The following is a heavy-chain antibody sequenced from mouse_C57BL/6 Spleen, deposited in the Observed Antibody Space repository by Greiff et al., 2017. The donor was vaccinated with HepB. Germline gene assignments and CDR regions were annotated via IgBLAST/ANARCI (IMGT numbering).Heavy chain of an antibody. D-gene: IGHD2-2*01. CDR2: IDPSDSYT. CDR3: AREERGDDQGAWFAY. CDR1: GYTFTSYW. J-gene: IGHJ3*01. Sequence: VKLQQPGAELVRPGASVKLSCKASGYTFTSYWMHWVKQRPGQGLEWIGVIDPSDSYTNYNQTFKGTDTLTVDTSTSTVYMQLSSLTSEDSAVYYCAREERGDDQGAWFAYWGQGTLVTVSA. V-gene: IGHV1-59*01.